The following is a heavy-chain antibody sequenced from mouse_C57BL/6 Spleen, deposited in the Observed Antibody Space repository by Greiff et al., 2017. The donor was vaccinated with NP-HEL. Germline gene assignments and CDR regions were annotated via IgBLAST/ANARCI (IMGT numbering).Heavy chain of an antibody. Sequence: VQLQQPGAELVKPGASVKLSCKASGYTFTSYWMQWVKQRPGQGLEWIGEIDPSDSYTNYNQKFKGKATLTVDTSSSTAYMQLSSLTSEDSAVYYCARSESTMVTTRAMDYWGQGTSVTVSS. J-gene: IGHJ4*01. V-gene: IGHV1-50*01. D-gene: IGHD2-2*01. CDR1: GYTFTSYW. CDR3: ARSESTMVTTRAMDY. CDR2: IDPSDSYT.